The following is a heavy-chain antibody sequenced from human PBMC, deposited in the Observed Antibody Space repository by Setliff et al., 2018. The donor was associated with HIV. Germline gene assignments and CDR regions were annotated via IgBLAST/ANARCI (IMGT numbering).Heavy chain of an antibody. Sequence: CETLSLTCTVSGDSISTDYWTWIRQPPGKGLEWIGYIYNSASTSYNPSLKSRVTISVDTSKNQFSLKLSSVTAADTAVYYCARHSPSDYWGQGTLVTVSS. CDR3: ARHSPSDY. V-gene: IGHV4-59*08. J-gene: IGHJ4*02. CDR2: IYNSAST. CDR1: GDSISTDY.